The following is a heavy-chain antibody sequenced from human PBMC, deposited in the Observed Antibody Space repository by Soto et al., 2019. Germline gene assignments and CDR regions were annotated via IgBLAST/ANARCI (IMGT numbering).Heavy chain of an antibody. CDR2: ISSSRSTI. D-gene: IGHD3-3*01. CDR3: ARDSGVPLTTYYDFWSGYYSHYYYYMDV. V-gene: IGHV3-11*01. CDR1: GFTFSDYY. Sequence: GGSLRLSCAASGFTFSDYYMSWIRQAPGKGLEWVSYISSSRSTIYYADSVKGRFTISRDNAKNSLYLQMNSLRAEDTAVYYCARDSGVPLTTYYDFWSGYYSHYYYYMDVWGKGTTVTVSS. J-gene: IGHJ6*03.